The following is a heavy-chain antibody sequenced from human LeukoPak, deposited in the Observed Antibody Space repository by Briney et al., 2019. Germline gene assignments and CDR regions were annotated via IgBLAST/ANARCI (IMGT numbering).Heavy chain of an antibody. CDR3: ARTRLGAFDI. V-gene: IGHV4-30-4*02. J-gene: IGHJ3*02. D-gene: IGHD3-16*01. CDR2: IYYSGST. CDR1: GGSISSGDYY. Sequence: SDTLSLTCTVSGGSISSGDYYWSWIRQPPGKGLEWIGYIYYSGSTYYNPSLKSRVTISVDTSKNQFSLKLSSVTAADTAVYYCARTRLGAFDIWGQGTMATVSS.